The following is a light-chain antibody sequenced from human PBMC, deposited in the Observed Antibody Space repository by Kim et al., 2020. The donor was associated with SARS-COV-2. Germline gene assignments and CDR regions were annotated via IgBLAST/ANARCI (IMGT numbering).Light chain of an antibody. CDR1: ALPNQY. CDR2: KDT. J-gene: IGLJ3*02. CDR3: QSADSSDTFWV. Sequence: SYELTRPPSVSLSPGQTARITCSGDALPNQYAYWFQQKPGQAPVLVISKDTERPSGIPERFSGSTSGTTVTLTISGVQAEDEADYYCQSADSSDTFWVFGGGTQLTVL. V-gene: IGLV3-25*03.